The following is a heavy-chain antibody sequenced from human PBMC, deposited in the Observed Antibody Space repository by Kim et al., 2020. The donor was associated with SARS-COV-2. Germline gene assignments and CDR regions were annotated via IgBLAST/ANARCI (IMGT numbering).Heavy chain of an antibody. CDR2: INSDGSST. J-gene: IGHJ2*01. D-gene: IGHD4-17*01. CDR3: AREGYVDYVWYFDL. CDR1: GFTFSSYW. V-gene: IGHV3-74*01. Sequence: GGSLRLSCAASGFTFSSYWMHWVRQAPGKELVWVSRINSDGSSTSYADSVKGRFTISRDNAKNTLYLQMNSLRAEDTAVYYCAREGYVDYVWYFDLWGRGTLVTVSS.